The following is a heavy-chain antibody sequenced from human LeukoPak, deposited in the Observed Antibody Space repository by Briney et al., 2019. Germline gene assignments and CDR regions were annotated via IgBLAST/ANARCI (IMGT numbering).Heavy chain of an antibody. CDR3: ARDSDSSGHYYMDYFDY. J-gene: IGHJ4*02. CDR2: ISSSSRDI. Sequence: PGGSLRLSCAASGFTFTSYAMNWVRQAPGKGLEWVSSISSSSRDINYADSVKGRFTISRDNAWSSLYLQMNSLRAEDTAVYYCARDSDSSGHYYMDYFDYWGQGALVTVSS. D-gene: IGHD3-22*01. CDR1: GFTFTSYA. V-gene: IGHV3-21*01.